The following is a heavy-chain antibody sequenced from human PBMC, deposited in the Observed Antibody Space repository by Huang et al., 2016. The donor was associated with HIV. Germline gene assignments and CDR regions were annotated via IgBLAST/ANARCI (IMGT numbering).Heavy chain of an antibody. CDR3: AKDLTYTFGRHFDY. CDR2: IRYDGNNY. J-gene: IGHJ4*02. CDR1: GFTFGSFG. D-gene: IGHD3-3*01. Sequence: QVQLVESGGGVVQPGGSLRLSCTASGFTFGSFGMQWVRQATVKGLEWVAVIRYDGNNYYYADSVRGRFTISRDNSKDTLYLQMNRLRPDDSAVYYCAKDLTYTFGRHFDYWGRGTLVTVSS. V-gene: IGHV3-30*02.